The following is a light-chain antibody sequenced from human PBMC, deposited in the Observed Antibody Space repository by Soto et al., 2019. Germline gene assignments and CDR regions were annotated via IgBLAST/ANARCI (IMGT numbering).Light chain of an antibody. CDR3: QKYNSAPLT. V-gene: IGKV1-27*01. J-gene: IGKJ5*01. Sequence: DIQMTQSPSSLSASVGDRVTITCRASQGIRNYLAWYQQRPGKVPTLLIYAASTLQSGVPSRFSGSGSGTHFTITISSLQPEDVATYYCQKYNSAPLTFGQGTRLEIK. CDR1: QGIRNY. CDR2: AAS.